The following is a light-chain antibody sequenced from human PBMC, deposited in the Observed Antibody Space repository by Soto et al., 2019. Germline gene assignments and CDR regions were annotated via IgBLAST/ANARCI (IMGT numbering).Light chain of an antibody. CDR1: QSINSN. J-gene: IGKJ4*01. CDR3: QQFHNWPPLT. V-gene: IGKV3-15*01. CDR2: GAS. Sequence: EIVMTQSPATLSVSPGERATLSCRASQSINSNLAWYQQKPGQAPRLLIYGASTRATGIPARFSGGGSGTEFTLTISSLQSEDFAVYYCQQFHNWPPLTFGGGTKVEIK.